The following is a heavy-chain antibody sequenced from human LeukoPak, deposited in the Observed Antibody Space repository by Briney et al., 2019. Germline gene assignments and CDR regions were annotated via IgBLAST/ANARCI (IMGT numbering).Heavy chain of an antibody. CDR2: IYHSGST. D-gene: IGHD6-13*01. CDR3: ARDGSIAAAGQTPGY. Sequence: SETLSLTCTVSGGSISSGGYYWSWIRQPPGKGLEWIGYIYHSGSTYYNPSLKSRVTISVDRSKNQFSPKLSSVTAADTAVYYCARDGSIAAAGQTPGYWGQGTLVTVSS. J-gene: IGHJ4*02. V-gene: IGHV4-30-2*01. CDR1: GGSISSGGYY.